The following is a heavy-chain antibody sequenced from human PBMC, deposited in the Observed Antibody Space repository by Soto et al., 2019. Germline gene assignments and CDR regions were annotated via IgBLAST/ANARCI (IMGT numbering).Heavy chain of an antibody. D-gene: IGHD3-10*01. CDR2: ISHNAITM. V-gene: IGHV3-11*01. CDR1: GFTLGDSY. CDR3: AREVAGGSYF. J-gene: IGHJ4*02. Sequence: QVQLVESGGTLVEPGGSLRLSCVASGFTLGDSYMGWIRQAPGKGLEWISSISHNAITMDYADSVKGRFIISRDNGQNSLFVKRNSGRVDDRAVYYCAREVAGGSYFWGQGPLVTAPS.